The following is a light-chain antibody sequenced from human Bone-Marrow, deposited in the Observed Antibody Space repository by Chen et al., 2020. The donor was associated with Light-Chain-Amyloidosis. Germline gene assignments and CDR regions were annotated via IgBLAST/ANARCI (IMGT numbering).Light chain of an antibody. V-gene: IGLV3-25*03. Sequence: SYELTQPPSVSVSPGQTARIPCSGDDLPTKYAYWYQQKPGQAPVLVIHRDTERPSGISDRFSGSSSGTTATLTISGGQAEDEADYHCQSADSSGTYEVIFGGGTKLPVL. J-gene: IGLJ2*01. CDR3: QSADSSGTYEVI. CDR1: DLPTKY. CDR2: RDT.